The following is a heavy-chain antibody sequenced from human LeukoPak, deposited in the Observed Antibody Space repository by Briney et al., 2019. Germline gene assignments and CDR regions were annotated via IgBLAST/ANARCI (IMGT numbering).Heavy chain of an antibody. CDR2: ISKSGGST. Sequence: GGSLRLSCAASGFTFSIYAMSWVRHAPGKGRECGSSISKSGGSTYYADSVKGRFTISRDDAKKTLYLQMNSLRAEDTAVYYCAKIVDPWGQGTMVTVSS. J-gene: IGHJ5*02. V-gene: IGHV3-23*01. D-gene: IGHD2-21*01. CDR1: GFTFSIYA. CDR3: AKIVDP.